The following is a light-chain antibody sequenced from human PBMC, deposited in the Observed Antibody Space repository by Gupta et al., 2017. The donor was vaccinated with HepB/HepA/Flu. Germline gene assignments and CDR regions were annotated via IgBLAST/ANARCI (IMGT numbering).Light chain of an antibody. V-gene: IGLV1-51*01. CDR1: SSNIGNNY. Sequence: QSVLTQPPSVSAAPGPKVTISCSGSSSNIGNNYVSWYQHVPGTGPKLLIYDNNKRPSGIPDRFSGSKSGTSATLGITGLQTGDEAEYYCGTWDLSLTAVVFGGGTKLTVL. J-gene: IGLJ2*01. CDR3: GTWDLSLTAVV. CDR2: DNN.